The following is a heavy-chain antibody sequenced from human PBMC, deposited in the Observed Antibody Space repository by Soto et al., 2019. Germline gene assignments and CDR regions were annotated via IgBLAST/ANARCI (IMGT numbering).Heavy chain of an antibody. J-gene: IGHJ4*02. V-gene: IGHV3-7*01. Sequence: EVQLVDSGGGLVQPGGSLRLSCADSGFTFTGFWMAWVRQAPGKGLEWVANINQDGSQRYYMDSVKGRFTISRDNAEKSLYLQMNSLRAEDTAVYYCARTGDDYWGQGTLVTVSS. D-gene: IGHD3-10*01. CDR2: INQDGSQR. CDR3: ARTGDDY. CDR1: GFTFTGFW.